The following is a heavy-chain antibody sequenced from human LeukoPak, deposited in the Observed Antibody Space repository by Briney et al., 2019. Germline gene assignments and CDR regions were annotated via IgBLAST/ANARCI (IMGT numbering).Heavy chain of an antibody. V-gene: IGHV4-34*01. CDR3: ARGETAAGTRY. CDR2: INHSGST. J-gene: IGHJ4*02. D-gene: IGHD6-13*01. Sequence: PSETLSLTCAVYGGSFSGCYWSWIRQPPGKGLEWIGEINHSGSTNYNPSLKSRVTISVDTSKNQFSLKLSSVTAADTAVYYCARGETAAGTRYWGQGTLVTVSS. CDR1: GGSFSGCY.